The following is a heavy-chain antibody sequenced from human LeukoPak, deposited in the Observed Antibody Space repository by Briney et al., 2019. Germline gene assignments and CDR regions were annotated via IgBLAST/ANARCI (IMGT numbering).Heavy chain of an antibody. CDR2: IFSNDEK. D-gene: IGHD6-6*01. CDR3: ARIRREGQLAVDY. V-gene: IGHV2-26*01. J-gene: IGHJ4*02. Sequence: GRTLVNPTETLTLTCTVSGFSLSNARMGVSWIRQPPGKALEWLADIFSNDEKSYSTSLKSRLTVSKDTSKSQVVLTMTNMDPVDTATYYCARIRREGQLAVDYWGQGTLVTVSS. CDR1: GFSLSNARMG.